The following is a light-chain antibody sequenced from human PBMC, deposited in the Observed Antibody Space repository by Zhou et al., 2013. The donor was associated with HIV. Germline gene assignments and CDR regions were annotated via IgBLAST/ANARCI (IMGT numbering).Light chain of an antibody. CDR3: QQLNSYLFT. J-gene: IGKJ3*01. V-gene: IGKV1-9*01. CDR2: AAS. CDR1: QGISSY. Sequence: DIQLTQSPSFLSASVGDRVTITCRASQGISSYLAWYQQKPGKAPKPLIYAASTLPSGVPSRFSGSGSGTEFTLTISSLQPEDFATYYCQQLNSYLFTFGPGTKVDIK.